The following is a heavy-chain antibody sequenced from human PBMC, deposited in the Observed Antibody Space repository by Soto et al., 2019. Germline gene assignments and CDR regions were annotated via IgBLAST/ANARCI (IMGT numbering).Heavy chain of an antibody. CDR1: GFTFSDYY. V-gene: IGHV3-11*06. Sequence: QVQLVESGGGLVKPGGSLRLSCAASGFTFSDYYMSWIRQAPGKGLEWVSYISSSSSYTNYADSVKGRFTISRDNAKNSLYLHMNSLRAEDTAVYYCASSFYCSSTSCLHWYFDLWGRGTLVTVSS. D-gene: IGHD2-2*01. J-gene: IGHJ2*01. CDR2: ISSSSSYT. CDR3: ASSFYCSSTSCLHWYFDL.